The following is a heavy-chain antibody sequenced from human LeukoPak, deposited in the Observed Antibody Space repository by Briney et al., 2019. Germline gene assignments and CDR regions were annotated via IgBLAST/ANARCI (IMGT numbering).Heavy chain of an antibody. CDR2: IYPSGRT. D-gene: IGHD5-12*01. CDR3: ARVRGIVATVNYFDY. J-gene: IGHJ4*02. CDR1: GGSINTYY. V-gene: IGHV4-59*01. Sequence: SETLSLTCTVSGGSINTYYWNWIRQPPGKGLEWIGYIYPSGRTNYNPSLKSRVTISVDTSKNQFSLKLSSVTAADTAVYYCARVRGIVATVNYFDYWGQGTLVTVSS.